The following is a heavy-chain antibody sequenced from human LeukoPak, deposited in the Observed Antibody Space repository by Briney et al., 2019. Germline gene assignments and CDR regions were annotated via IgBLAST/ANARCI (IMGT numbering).Heavy chain of an antibody. CDR2: IRTTAEGAKYA. D-gene: IGHD3-9*01. J-gene: IGHJ4*02. V-gene: IGHV3-48*01. CDR3: ATDQRYAFDY. CDR1: GFSFTHYP. Sequence: PGGSLRLSCAPSGFSFTHYPMNWVRQAPGKGLEGISNIRTTAEGAKYAYYADSVKGRVTISRDDGKNTLYLHMNSLRGDDTAVYYCATDQRYAFDYWGQGILVSVSS.